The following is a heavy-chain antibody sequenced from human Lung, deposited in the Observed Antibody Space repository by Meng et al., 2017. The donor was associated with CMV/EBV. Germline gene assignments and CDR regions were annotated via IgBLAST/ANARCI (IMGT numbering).Heavy chain of an antibody. CDR1: GFTFSSYG. J-gene: IGHJ4*02. V-gene: IGHV3-30*02. D-gene: IGHD5-12*01. CDR2: IRYDGSNK. CDR3: AREAGGSGYDFVDY. Sequence: GESLKISCAASGFTFSSYGMHWVRQAPGKGLEWVAFIRYDGSNKYYADSVKGRFTISRDNSKNTLYLQMNSLRAEDTAVYYCAREAGGSGYDFVDYWGQGXLVTVSS.